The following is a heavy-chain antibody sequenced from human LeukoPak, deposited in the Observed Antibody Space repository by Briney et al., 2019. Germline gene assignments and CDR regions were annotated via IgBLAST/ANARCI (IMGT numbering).Heavy chain of an antibody. V-gene: IGHV4-34*01. CDR2: INHSGST. J-gene: IGHJ4*02. D-gene: IGHD3-10*01. CDR3: ARDPYYGSGIVY. Sequence: SETLSLTCAVYGGSFSGYYWSWIRQLPGKGLEWIGEINHSGSTNYNPSLKSRVTISVDTSKNQFSLKLSSVTAADTAVYYCARDPYYGSGIVYWGQGTLVTVSS. CDR1: GGSFSGYY.